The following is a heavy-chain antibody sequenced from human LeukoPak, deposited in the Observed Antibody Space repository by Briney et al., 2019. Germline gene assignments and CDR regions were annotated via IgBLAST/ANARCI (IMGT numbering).Heavy chain of an antibody. CDR1: GYSISSVYY. J-gene: IGHJ6*03. CDR2: IYHSGST. D-gene: IGHD2-21*01. CDR3: ARQGGSNSPYYYYYMDV. Sequence: SETLSLTCAVSGYSISSVYYWGWFRQPPGKGLEWIGCIYHSGSTQYSPSLKSRVTISVDTSKNQFSLNLSAVTAADTAVYYCARQGGSNSPYYYYYMDVWGKGTSVTVPS. V-gene: IGHV4-38-2*01.